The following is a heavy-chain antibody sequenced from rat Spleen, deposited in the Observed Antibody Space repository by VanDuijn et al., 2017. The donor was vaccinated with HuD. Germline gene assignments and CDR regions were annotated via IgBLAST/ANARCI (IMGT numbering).Heavy chain of an antibody. V-gene: IGHV5S13*01. J-gene: IGHJ2*01. CDR3: VRHVDY. CDR2: ISYEGSTT. CDR1: GFTLSNYD. Sequence: EVQLVESGGGLVQPGRSMKLSCAASGFTLSNYDMVWVRQAPTKGLEWVASISYEGSTTYYRDSVKGRFTISRDNAKNTQYLQMDSLRSEDTATYYCVRHVDYWGQGVMVTVSS.